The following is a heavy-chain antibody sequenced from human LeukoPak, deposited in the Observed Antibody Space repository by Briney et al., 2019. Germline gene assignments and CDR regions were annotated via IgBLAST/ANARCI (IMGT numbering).Heavy chain of an antibody. CDR3: AREGEYDSSGKSDQMAFDI. CDR2: INPSGGST. CDR1: GYTFTSYY. Sequence: GASVKVSCKASGYTFTSYYMHWVRQAPGQGLEWMGIINPSGGSTSYAQKLQGRVTMTRDTSTSTVYMELSSLRSEDTAVYYCAREGEYDSSGKSDQMAFDIWGQGTMVTVSS. J-gene: IGHJ3*02. D-gene: IGHD3-22*01. V-gene: IGHV1-46*01.